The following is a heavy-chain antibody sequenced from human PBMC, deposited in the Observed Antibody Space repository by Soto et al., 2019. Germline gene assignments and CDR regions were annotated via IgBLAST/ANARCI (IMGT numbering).Heavy chain of an antibody. CDR2: INTDGSST. CDR1: GFPFSSYA. J-gene: IGHJ3*01. CDR3: ARSPGGYYID. D-gene: IGHD3-9*01. V-gene: IGHV3-74*01. Sequence: PGGSLRLSCAASGFPFSSYAMSRVRQGPGKGLVWVSRINTDGSSTNYADSVKGRFTISRDNAKNTVYLQMNSLRAEDTAVYYCARSPGGYYIDWGQGTMVTVSS.